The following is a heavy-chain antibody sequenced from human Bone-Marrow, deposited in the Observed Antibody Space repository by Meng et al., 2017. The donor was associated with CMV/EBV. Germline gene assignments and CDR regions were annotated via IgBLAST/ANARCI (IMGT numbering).Heavy chain of an antibody. J-gene: IGHJ5*02. CDR1: GYTFTGYY. V-gene: IGHV1-2*02. CDR2: INPNSGGT. D-gene: IGHD6-19*01. Sequence: ASVKVSCKSSGYTFTGYYMHWVRQAPGQGLELMGWINPNSGGTNYAQKFQGRVTMTRDTSISTAYMELSRLRSDDTAVYYCARVLEYSSGSRWFDPWGQGTLVTVSS. CDR3: ARVLEYSSGSRWFDP.